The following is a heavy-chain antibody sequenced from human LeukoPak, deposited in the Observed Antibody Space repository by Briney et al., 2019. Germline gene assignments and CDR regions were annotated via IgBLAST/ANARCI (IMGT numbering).Heavy chain of an antibody. V-gene: IGHV3-30*04. CDR2: ISYDGSNK. CDR3: AKDTQYQLPPLQVGYGMDV. CDR1: GFTFSSYA. J-gene: IGHJ6*02. Sequence: QPGRSLRLSCAASGFTFSSYAMHWVRQAPGKGLEWVAVISYDGSNKYYADSVKGRFTISRDNSKNTLYLQMNSLRAEDTAVYYCAKDTQYQLPPLQVGYGMDVWGQGTTVTVSS. D-gene: IGHD2-2*01.